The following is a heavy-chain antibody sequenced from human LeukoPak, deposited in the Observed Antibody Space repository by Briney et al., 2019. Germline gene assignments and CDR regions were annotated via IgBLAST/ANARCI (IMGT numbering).Heavy chain of an antibody. CDR3: ARGGLSIMGY. D-gene: IGHD2/OR15-2a*01. CDR2: ISSSGSTK. J-gene: IGHJ4*02. CDR1: GITFSSYG. Sequence: GSLELSCGASGITFSSYGMNWVRRAPGKGLEWVSYISSSGSTKYYADSVKGRFTISRDNARNSLYLQMNSLRAEDTAVYFCARGGLSIMGYWGQGTLVTVSS. V-gene: IGHV3-48*01.